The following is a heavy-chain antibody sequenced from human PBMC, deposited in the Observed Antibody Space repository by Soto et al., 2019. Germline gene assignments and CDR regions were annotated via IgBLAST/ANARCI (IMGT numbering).Heavy chain of an antibody. CDR2: INHSGST. Sequence: SETLSLTCAVYGGSFSGYYWSWIRQPPGKGLEWIGEINHSGSTNYNPSLKSRVTISVDTSKNQFSLKLSSVTAADTAVYYCARWNLGELSSTSKIDYWGQGTLVTVSS. CDR3: ARWNLGELSSTSKIDY. D-gene: IGHD3-16*02. V-gene: IGHV4-34*01. J-gene: IGHJ4*02. CDR1: GGSFSGYY.